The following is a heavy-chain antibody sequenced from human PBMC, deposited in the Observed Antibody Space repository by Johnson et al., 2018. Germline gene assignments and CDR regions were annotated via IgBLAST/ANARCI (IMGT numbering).Heavy chain of an antibody. D-gene: IGHD3-22*01. CDR2: ISWNSGSI. CDR3: AKSKFGDYDDSSGYYPLMDG. Sequence: VQLVESGGGLVQPGRSLRLSCAASGFTFDDYAMHWVRQAPGKGLEWVSGISWNSGSIGYADSVKGRFTISRDNAKNSLYLQMNSLRAEDTALYYCAKSKFGDYDDSSGYYPLMDGWGKGTTVTVSS. CDR1: GFTFDDYA. V-gene: IGHV3-9*01. J-gene: IGHJ6*04.